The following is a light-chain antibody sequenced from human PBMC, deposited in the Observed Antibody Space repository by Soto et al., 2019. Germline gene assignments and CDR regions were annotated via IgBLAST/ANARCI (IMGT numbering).Light chain of an antibody. V-gene: IGLV2-14*01. CDR2: DVG. CDR3: SSYTSISTPLV. CDR1: SSDVGGYNY. Sequence: QSALTQPASVSGSPGQSITISCTGTSSDVGGYNYVSWYQQHPGKAPKLMIYDVGNRPSGVSNRFSGSKSGNTASLTISGLQAEDEADYYCSSYTSISTPLVFGGGTQLTVL. J-gene: IGLJ2*01.